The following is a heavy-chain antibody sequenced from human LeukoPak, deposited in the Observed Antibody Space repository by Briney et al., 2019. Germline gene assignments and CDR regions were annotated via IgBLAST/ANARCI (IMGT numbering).Heavy chain of an antibody. D-gene: IGHD1-26*01. CDR3: TRVRLGAATRYFDY. CDR1: GFSFSDHY. V-gene: IGHV3-72*01. J-gene: IGHJ4*02. Sequence: PGGSLRLSCAASGFSFSDHYMDWVRLAPGKGLEWVGRIRNKANSYGTEYAASVIGRFTISRDDSKDSLYLQMNSLRFEDTALYYCTRVRLGAATRYFDYWGQGTLVTVSS. CDR2: IRNKANSYGT.